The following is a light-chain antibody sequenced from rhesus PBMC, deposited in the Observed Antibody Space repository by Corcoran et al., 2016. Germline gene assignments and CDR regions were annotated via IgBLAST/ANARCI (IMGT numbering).Light chain of an antibody. CDR3: QQGYSTPFT. CDR2: YAN. Sequence: DIQMSQSPSSLSASVGDRVTITCRASQGISSYLEWYQQKPGKAPKVLMYYANNLASGVPSMFRDSGAGTDYTLPISSLQPEDFATYYCQQGYSTPFTFGPGTKLDIK. V-gene: IGKV1-32*03. J-gene: IGKJ3*01. CDR1: QGISSY.